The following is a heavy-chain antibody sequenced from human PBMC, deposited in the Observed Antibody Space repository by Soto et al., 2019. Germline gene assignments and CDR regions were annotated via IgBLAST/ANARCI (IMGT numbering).Heavy chain of an antibody. CDR2: IYFLGGT. CDR3: ARESFVEPVVFDY. Sequence: QVQLQESGPGLVKPSQTLSLTCTVSGAPISSGAHYWSWIRQHPGKGLEWIGRIYFLGGTYYNPSLKSRVTMSIDTSKRLFSLNLTSVTAADTAVYYCARESFVEPVVFDYWGQGSLVTVSS. V-gene: IGHV4-31*03. J-gene: IGHJ4*02. CDR1: GAPISSGAHY. D-gene: IGHD3-3*01.